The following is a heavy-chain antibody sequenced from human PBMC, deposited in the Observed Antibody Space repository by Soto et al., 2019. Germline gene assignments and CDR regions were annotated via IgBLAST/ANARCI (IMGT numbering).Heavy chain of an antibody. D-gene: IGHD3-22*01. Sequence: GGSLRLSCAASGFTVSTSYMTWVRQAPGKGLEWVSVIYSGGSTYYADSVKGRFTISRDNSKNTLYLQMSSLRAEDTAVYYCASGYSVYFDYWGQGTLVTVSS. CDR1: GFTVSTSY. CDR3: ASGYSVYFDY. V-gene: IGHV3-53*01. CDR2: IYSGGST. J-gene: IGHJ4*02.